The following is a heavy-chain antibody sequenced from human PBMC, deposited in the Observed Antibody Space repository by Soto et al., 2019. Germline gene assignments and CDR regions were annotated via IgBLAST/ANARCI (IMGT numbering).Heavy chain of an antibody. CDR3: ARTCSGGSCYSSYYYGMDV. Sequence: ASVKVSCKASGYTFTDYYIHWVRQAPGQGLEWMGRINPNSGGTNYPQKFQGRVTMTRDTSINTAYMELSSLRSDDTAVYYCARTCSGGSCYSSYYYGMDVWGQGTTVTVYS. D-gene: IGHD2-15*01. CDR1: GYTFTDYY. J-gene: IGHJ6*02. CDR2: INPNSGGT. V-gene: IGHV1-2*02.